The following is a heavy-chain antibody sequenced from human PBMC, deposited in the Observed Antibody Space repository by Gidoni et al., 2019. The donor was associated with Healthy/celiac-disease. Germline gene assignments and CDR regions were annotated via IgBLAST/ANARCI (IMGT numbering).Heavy chain of an antibody. Sequence: QLQLQESGPGLVKPSETLSLTCTVSGGSISSSSYYWGWIRQTPGKGLGWIGSIYYSGSTYYNPSLKSRVTISVDTSKNQFSLKLSSVTAADTAVYYCARRARYGSGSYRDYWGQGTLVTVSS. CDR3: ARRARYGSGSYRDY. V-gene: IGHV4-39*01. D-gene: IGHD3-10*01. CDR2: IYYSGST. J-gene: IGHJ4*02. CDR1: GGSISSSSYY.